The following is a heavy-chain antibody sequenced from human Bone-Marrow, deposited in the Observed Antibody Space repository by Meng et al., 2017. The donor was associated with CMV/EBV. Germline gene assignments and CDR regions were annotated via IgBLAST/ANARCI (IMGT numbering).Heavy chain of an antibody. CDR3: ARRLTKRRGGQYYFDY. CDR1: NTLRSKD. V-gene: IGHV1-8*03. CDR2: MNPNSGNT. D-gene: IGHD1-1*01. J-gene: IGHJ4*02. Sequence: NTLRSKDSNGVRQDNGQGREWMGWMNPNSGNTGYAQKFQGRVTINRNTSISTAYMELSSLRSEDTAVYYCARRLTKRRGGQYYFDYWGQGTLVTVSS.